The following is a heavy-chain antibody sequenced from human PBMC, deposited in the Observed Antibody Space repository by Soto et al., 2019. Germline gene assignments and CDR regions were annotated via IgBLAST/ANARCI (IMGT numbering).Heavy chain of an antibody. D-gene: IGHD6-13*01. CDR1: GFTFSSYG. CDR2: IWYDGSNK. CDR3: ARDRHSSWYHGSFDY. V-gene: IGHV3-33*01. J-gene: IGHJ4*02. Sequence: GGSLRLSCAASGFTFSSYGMHWVRQAPGKGLEWVAVIWYDGSNKYYADSVKGRFTISRDNSKNTLYLQMNSLRAEDTAVYYCARDRHSSWYHGSFDYWGQGTLVTVSS.